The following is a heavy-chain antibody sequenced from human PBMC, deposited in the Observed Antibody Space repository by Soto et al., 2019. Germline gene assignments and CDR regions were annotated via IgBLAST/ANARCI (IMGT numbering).Heavy chain of an antibody. D-gene: IGHD2-21*01. Sequence: QVQLVQSGAEVKKPGSSVKVSCKASGGTFSTYTISWVRQAPGQGLEWMGRIISIRGIANYAQKFQGRVTITADKSTSTACMELSSLRSEDKAMYYCSRAPRGYCADFDYWGQGTLVTVSS. V-gene: IGHV1-69*02. CDR1: GGTFSTYT. J-gene: IGHJ4*02. CDR2: IISIRGIA. CDR3: SRAPRGYCADFDY.